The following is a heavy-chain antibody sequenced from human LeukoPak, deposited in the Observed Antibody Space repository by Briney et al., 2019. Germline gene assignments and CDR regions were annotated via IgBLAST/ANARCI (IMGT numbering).Heavy chain of an antibody. CDR2: IYYSGST. CDR3: ARRGYFDWLFDY. CDR1: GGSISSYY. D-gene: IGHD3-9*01. Sequence: SETLSLTCTVSGGSISSYYWSWIRQPPGKGLEWIGYIYYSGSTNYNPSLKSRVTISVDTSKNQFSLKLSSVTAADTAVYYCARRGYFDWLFDYWGQGTLVTVSS. J-gene: IGHJ4*02. V-gene: IGHV4-59*08.